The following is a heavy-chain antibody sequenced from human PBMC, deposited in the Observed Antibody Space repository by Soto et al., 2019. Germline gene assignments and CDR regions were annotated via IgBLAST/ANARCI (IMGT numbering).Heavy chain of an antibody. CDR2: ISGSGGST. V-gene: IGHV3-23*01. Sequence: EVQLLESGGGLVQPGGSLRLSCAASGFTFSSYAMSWVRQAPGKGLEWVSAISGSGGSTYYADSVKGRFTISRDNFKNTLYVQMNSLRAEDTAVYYCAKDQSDLHWCFDLWGRGTLVTVSS. J-gene: IGHJ2*01. CDR1: GFTFSSYA. CDR3: AKDQSDLHWCFDL.